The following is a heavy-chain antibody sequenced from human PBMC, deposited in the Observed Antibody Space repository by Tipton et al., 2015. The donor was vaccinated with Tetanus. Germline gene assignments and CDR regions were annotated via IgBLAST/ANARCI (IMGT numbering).Heavy chain of an antibody. CDR2: IYPGDSDT. V-gene: IGHV5-51*01. CDR1: GYIFNNYW. CDR3: AGAHCTDGVCNFDF. D-gene: IGHD2-8*01. J-gene: IGHJ4*02. Sequence: QLVQSGGEVKKPGESLKISCKGSGYIFNNYWIGWVRQRPGKGLEWMGIIYPGDSDTRYSPSFQGQVTISVDKSINIAYLQWSSLKASDSSMFYCAGAHCTDGVCNFDFWGQGALVTVAS.